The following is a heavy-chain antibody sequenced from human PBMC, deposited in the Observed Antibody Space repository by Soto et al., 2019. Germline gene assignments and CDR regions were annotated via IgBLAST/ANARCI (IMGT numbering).Heavy chain of an antibody. CDR1: GYTFTSYD. V-gene: IGHV1-8*01. J-gene: IGHJ6*03. CDR2: MNPNSGNT. CDR3: ARGLEDDDPYYYYYCMDV. D-gene: IGHD1-1*01. Sequence: ASVKVSCKASGYTFTSYDINWVRQATGQGLEWMGWMNPNSGNTGYAQKFQGRVTMTRNTSISTAYMELSSLRSEDTAVYYCARGLEDDDPYYYYYCMDVWGKGTTVTVSS.